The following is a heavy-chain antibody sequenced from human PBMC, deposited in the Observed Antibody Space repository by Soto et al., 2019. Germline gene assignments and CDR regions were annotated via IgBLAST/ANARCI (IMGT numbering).Heavy chain of an antibody. Sequence: EVQLVESGGGLVQPGGSLRVSCADSGFSISSYWMHLVRQAPGKGLLWVSRINNDGSDTNYSDSVRGRFTISRDNSMNTLYLQLDSLRAEDTAVYYCVRGTLDIAVVPGAMLYWGQGTLVTVSS. V-gene: IGHV3-74*01. CDR3: VRGTLDIAVVPGAMLY. J-gene: IGHJ4*02. D-gene: IGHD2-2*03. CDR1: GFSISSYW. CDR2: INNDGSDT.